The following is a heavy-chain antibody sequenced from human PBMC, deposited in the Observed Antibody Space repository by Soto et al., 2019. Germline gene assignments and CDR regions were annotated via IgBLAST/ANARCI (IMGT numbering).Heavy chain of an antibody. CDR3: AKDRSGSSCLDY. J-gene: IGHJ4*02. D-gene: IGHD6-19*01. CDR1: GFTFSSYD. CDR2: ISYDGSSK. Sequence: QVQLVESGGGVVQPGRSLRLSCAASGFTFSSYDMHWVRQAPGKGLEWVAIISYDGSSKYYTDSVKGRFTISRDNSKNTLYLQMNSLRAEDTAVYYCAKDRSGSSCLDYWGQGTLVTVSS. V-gene: IGHV3-30*18.